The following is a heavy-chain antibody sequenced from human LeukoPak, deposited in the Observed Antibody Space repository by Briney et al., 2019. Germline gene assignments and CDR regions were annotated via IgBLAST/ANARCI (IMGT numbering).Heavy chain of an antibody. CDR3: ARRRSNYDFFFDY. Sequence: GGSLRLSCAASGFTFSSYVMHWVRQAPGKGLEWVAIISYDGSNEYYADSVKGRFTISRDNSKNTLYLQMNSLRAADTAVYYCARRRSNYDFFFDYWGQGTLVTVSS. CDR1: GFTFSSYV. V-gene: IGHV3-30*04. D-gene: IGHD3-3*01. J-gene: IGHJ4*02. CDR2: ISYDGSNE.